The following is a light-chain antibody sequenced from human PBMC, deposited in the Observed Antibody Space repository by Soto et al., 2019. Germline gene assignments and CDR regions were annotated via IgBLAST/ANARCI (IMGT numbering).Light chain of an antibody. CDR2: NTN. CDR1: NANVGGHA. V-gene: IGLV1-44*01. J-gene: IGLJ2*01. CDR3: AAWDDTLSGVP. Sequence: QSVLTQPPSASGTPGQRFTIFCSGSNANVGGHAVSWYQQLPGTAPKVLVYNTNQRPSGVPDRFSGSRSGTSASLVISGLQSEDEADYYCAAWDDTLSGVPFGGGTKVTVL.